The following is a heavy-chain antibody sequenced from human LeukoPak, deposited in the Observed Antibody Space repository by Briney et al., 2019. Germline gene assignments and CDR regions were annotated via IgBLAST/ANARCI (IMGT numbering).Heavy chain of an antibody. CDR1: GFTFSSYA. D-gene: IGHD1-7*01. J-gene: IGHJ4*02. CDR3: ARGDWELPQEPDY. CDR2: ISYDGSNK. V-gene: IGHV3-30-3*01. Sequence: PGRSLRLSCAASGFTFSSYAMHWVRQAPGKGLEWVAVISYDGSNKYYADSVKGRFTISRDNSKNTLFLQLSSLRHEDTALYYCARGDWELPQEPDYRGQGTLVTVSS.